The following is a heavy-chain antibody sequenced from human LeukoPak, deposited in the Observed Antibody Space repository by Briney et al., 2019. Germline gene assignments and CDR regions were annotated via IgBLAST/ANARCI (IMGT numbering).Heavy chain of an antibody. J-gene: IGHJ6*02. CDR1: GYTFTSYY. CDR3: ARTTKIYHGSGYPHYYYYGMDI. D-gene: IGHD3-22*01. V-gene: IGHV1-46*01. Sequence: ASVKVSCKASGYTFTSYYMHWVRQAPGQGLEWMGIINPSGGSTSYAQKFQGRVTMTRDTSTSTVYMELSSLRSEDTAVYYCARTTKIYHGSGYPHYYYYGMDIWGPGTTVTVSS. CDR2: INPSGGST.